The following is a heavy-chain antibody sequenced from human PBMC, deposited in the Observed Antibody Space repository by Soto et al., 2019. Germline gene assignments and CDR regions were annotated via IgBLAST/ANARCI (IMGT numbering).Heavy chain of an antibody. Sequence: QLQLQESGPGLVKPSETLSLTCTVSGGSTSSSSYQWVWIRQPPGKGLEWIGNVYYNGNTYYNPSVRSRDTIPVDTSNNQFSLRVKSVTAADTAVYYCARLSGSYNDRSFDYRGQGTLVTVSS. CDR1: GGSTSSSSYQ. D-gene: IGHD1-26*01. J-gene: IGHJ4*02. CDR2: VYYNGNT. CDR3: ARLSGSYNDRSFDY. V-gene: IGHV4-39*01.